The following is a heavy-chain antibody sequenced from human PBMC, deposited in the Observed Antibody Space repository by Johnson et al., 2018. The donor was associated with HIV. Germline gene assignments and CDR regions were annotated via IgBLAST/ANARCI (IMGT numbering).Heavy chain of an antibody. CDR3: ALTRGGAFDS. D-gene: IGHD3-16*01. J-gene: IGHJ3*02. Sequence: MMLVESGGGLVQPGGSLRLSCAASGFTVSSNYMIWVRQAPGKGLECVSVLYSDGGTYYADSVKGRFTISRDNSKNTLYLQMNSLRAEDTALYYCALTRGGAFDSWGQGTMVTVSS. CDR2: LYSDGGT. V-gene: IGHV3-66*02. CDR1: GFTVSSNY.